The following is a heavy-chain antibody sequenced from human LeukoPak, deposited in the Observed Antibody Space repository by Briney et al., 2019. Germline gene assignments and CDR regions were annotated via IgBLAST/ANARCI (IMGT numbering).Heavy chain of an antibody. CDR2: ISAYNGNT. V-gene: IGHV1-18*04. CDR1: GYTFTSYG. Sequence: GXSVKVSCKASGYTFTSYGISWVRQAPGQGLEWMGWISAYNGNTNYAQKLQGRVTMTTDTSTSTAYMELRSLRSDDTAVYYCARVPDYYGSGSYSLLFDYWGQGTLVIVSS. CDR3: ARVPDYYGSGSYSLLFDY. D-gene: IGHD3-10*01. J-gene: IGHJ4*02.